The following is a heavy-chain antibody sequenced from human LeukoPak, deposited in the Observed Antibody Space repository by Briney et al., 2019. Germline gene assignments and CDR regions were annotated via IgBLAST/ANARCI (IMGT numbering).Heavy chain of an antibody. CDR3: ARDGHSGYDY. J-gene: IGHJ4*02. D-gene: IGHD5-12*01. CDR1: GGSISNYY. CDR2: IYYSGST. V-gene: IGHV4-59*01. Sequence: SETLSLTCTVSGGSISNYYWSWIRQPPGKGLEWIGYIYYSGSTNYNPSLKSRVTISVDTSKNQFSMKLSSVTAADTAVYYCARDGHSGYDYWGQGTLVTVSS.